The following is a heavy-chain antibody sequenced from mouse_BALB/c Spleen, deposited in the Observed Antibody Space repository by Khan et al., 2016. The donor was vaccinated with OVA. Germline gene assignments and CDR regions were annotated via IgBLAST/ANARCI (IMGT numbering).Heavy chain of an antibody. J-gene: IGHJ2*01. D-gene: IGHD3-3*01. CDR2: ISSGGSYT. Sequence: EVELVESGGGFVKPGGSLKLSCAAPGFTFSTYTMSWVRQTPEKRLEWVATISSGGSYTYYPDSVKGRFTITRDNAKNTLYLQISSLQSEDTAMYYCTGDRALLAGYFDYWGQGTTLTVSS. V-gene: IGHV5-6-4*01. CDR1: GFTFSTYT. CDR3: TGDRALLAGYFDY.